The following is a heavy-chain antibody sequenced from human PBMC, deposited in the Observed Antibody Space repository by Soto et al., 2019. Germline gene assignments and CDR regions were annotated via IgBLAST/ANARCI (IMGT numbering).Heavy chain of an antibody. CDR3: AKDRPGYSYGSNGFDY. V-gene: IGHV3-30*18. CDR2: ISYDGSNK. J-gene: IGHJ4*02. CDR1: GFTFSSYG. D-gene: IGHD5-18*01. Sequence: GGSLRLSCAASGFTFSSYGMHWVRQAPGKGLEWVAVISYDGSNKYYADSAKGRFTISRDNSKNTLYLQMNSLRAEDTAVYYCAKDRPGYSYGSNGFDYWGQGTLVTVSS.